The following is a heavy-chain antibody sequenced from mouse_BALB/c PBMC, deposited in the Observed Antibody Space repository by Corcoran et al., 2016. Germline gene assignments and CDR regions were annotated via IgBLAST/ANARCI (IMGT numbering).Heavy chain of an antibody. CDR2: INTYTGEP. CDR3: ARDGYDGYYYAMDS. D-gene: IGHD2-2*01. Sequence: QIQLVQSGPELKKPGETVKISCKASGYTFTNYGMNWVKQAPGKGLKWMGWINTYTGEPTYADDFKGRFAFSLETSASTAYLQINNLKNEDTATYFCARDGYDGYYYAMDSWGQGTSVTVSS. CDR1: GYTFTNYG. J-gene: IGHJ4*01. V-gene: IGHV9-3-1*01.